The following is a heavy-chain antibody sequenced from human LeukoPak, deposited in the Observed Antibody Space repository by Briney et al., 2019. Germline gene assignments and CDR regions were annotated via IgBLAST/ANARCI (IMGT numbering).Heavy chain of an antibody. J-gene: IGHJ6*02. CDR2: IRNRANNYAT. D-gene: IGHD3-10*01. V-gene: IGHV3-73*01. CDR3: PGYDYGMDV. Sequence: GGSLRLSCEASVFTFSDSAIPWVRQAPGKGLEWVGRIRNRANNYATVYSASVEGRFSMSRDDSKNTAYLQMNSLKTEDTAIYSCPGYDYGMDVWGQGTRFTVSS. CDR1: VFTFSDSA.